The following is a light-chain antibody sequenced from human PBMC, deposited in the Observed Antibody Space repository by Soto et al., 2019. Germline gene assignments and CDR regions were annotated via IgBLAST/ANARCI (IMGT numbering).Light chain of an antibody. CDR2: DAS. CDR3: QQYSSYWT. CDR1: QSISTW. V-gene: IGKV1-5*01. Sequence: DIQMTQSPSTLSASVGDRVTITCRASQSISTWLAWYQQKPGKAPKLLIYDASSLNSGVPSRFSGSGSGTEFTLTISSLQPDDFATYYCQQYSSYWTFGQGTKV. J-gene: IGKJ1*01.